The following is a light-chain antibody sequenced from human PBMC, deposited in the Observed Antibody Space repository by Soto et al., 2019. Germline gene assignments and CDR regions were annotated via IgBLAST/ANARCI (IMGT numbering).Light chain of an antibody. CDR1: QDISTY. V-gene: IGKV1-33*01. CDR2: DAS. Sequence: DVQMTQSPSSLSASVGDRVTITCQASQDISTYLNWYQQKPGKAPELLIYDASHLETGVASRFSGSGSGTDFTLTISNLQPEDIATYYCQQYDNVPPYTFGQGTKLEI. J-gene: IGKJ2*01. CDR3: QQYDNVPPYT.